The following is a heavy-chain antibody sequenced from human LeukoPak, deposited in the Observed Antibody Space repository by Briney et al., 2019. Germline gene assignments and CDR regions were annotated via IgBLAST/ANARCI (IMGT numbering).Heavy chain of an antibody. CDR1: GGTFSSYT. CDR3: ARGRYSSSINSMDV. Sequence: SVKVSCKASGGTFSSYTISWVRQAPGQGLEWMGGIIPILGTANYAQKFQGRVTITADESTSTAYMELSSLRSEDTAVYYCARGRYSSSINSMDVWGQGTTVTVSS. J-gene: IGHJ6*02. CDR2: IIPILGTA. V-gene: IGHV1-69*16. D-gene: IGHD6-6*01.